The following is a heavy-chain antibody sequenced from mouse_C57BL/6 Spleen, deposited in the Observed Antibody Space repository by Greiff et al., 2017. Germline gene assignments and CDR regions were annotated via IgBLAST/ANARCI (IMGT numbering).Heavy chain of an antibody. CDR1: GYTFTSYW. CDR2: IDPSDSYT. CDR3: ARSGGLYYYGSSPYYFDY. Sequence: QVQLQQPGAELVKPGASVKLSCKASGYTFTSYWMQWVKQRPGQGLEWIGEIDPSDSYTNYNQKFKGKATLTVDPSSSTAYMQLSSLTSEDSAVYYCARSGGLYYYGSSPYYFDYWGQGTTLTVSS. V-gene: IGHV1-50*01. D-gene: IGHD1-1*01. J-gene: IGHJ2*01.